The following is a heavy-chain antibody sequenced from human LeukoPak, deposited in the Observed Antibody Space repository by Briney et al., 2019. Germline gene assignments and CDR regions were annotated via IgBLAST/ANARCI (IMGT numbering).Heavy chain of an antibody. D-gene: IGHD3-9*01. J-gene: IGHJ4*02. V-gene: IGHV3-48*03. CDR1: GFTFSSYE. CDR3: ARGSGFGV. Sequence: PGGALRLSCAASGFTFSSYEMNWVRQAPGKGLEWVSYISASGNTIYYADSVKGRFTISRDNAKNSLYLQMNSLRAEDTAVYYCARGSGFGVWGQGTLVTVSS. CDR2: ISASGNTI.